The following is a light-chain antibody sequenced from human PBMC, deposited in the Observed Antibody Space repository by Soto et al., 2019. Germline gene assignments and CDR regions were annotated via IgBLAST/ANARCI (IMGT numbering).Light chain of an antibody. V-gene: IGKV3-15*01. CDR1: QTIRTN. CDR2: DAA. CDR3: QQYDNWPLT. Sequence: EIVLTQSPATLSVSPGEKVTLSCRASQTIRTNLAWYQQRPGQAPNLLIYDAATRATALPARFSGSGSGTEFTLTISSLQSEDFAVYYCQQYDNWPLTFGGGTTVDIK. J-gene: IGKJ4*01.